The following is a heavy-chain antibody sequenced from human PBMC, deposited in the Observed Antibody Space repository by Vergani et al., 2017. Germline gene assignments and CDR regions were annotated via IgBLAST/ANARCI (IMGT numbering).Heavy chain of an antibody. CDR2: INPSCGHT. CDR3: ARGDYGILTGYRY. J-gene: IGHJ4*02. CDR1: GYTFSNYY. V-gene: IGHV1-46*03. D-gene: IGHD3-9*01. Sequence: QVQVVQSGAEVKKSGASVKVSCKTSGYTFSNYYMHWVRQAPGQALEWMGIINPSCGHTNYAQKFQGRVTMTRDTSTSTVYMELSSLRSEDTAIYYCARGDYGILTGYRYWGQGTLVTVSA.